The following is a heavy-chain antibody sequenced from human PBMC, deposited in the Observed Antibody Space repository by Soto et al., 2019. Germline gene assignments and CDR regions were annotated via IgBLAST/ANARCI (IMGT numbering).Heavy chain of an antibody. D-gene: IGHD2-15*01. CDR2: IYYRGNT. CDR1: GGSISSSSYY. Sequence: SETLSLTCTVSGGSISSSSYYWGWIRQPPGKGLEWIGSIYYRGNTYYNPSLKSRVTISVDTSKNQFSLKLSSVTAADTAVYYRAREGGGYCSGGSCQVDYWGQGTLVTVS. J-gene: IGHJ4*02. V-gene: IGHV4-39*02. CDR3: AREGGGYCSGGSCQVDY.